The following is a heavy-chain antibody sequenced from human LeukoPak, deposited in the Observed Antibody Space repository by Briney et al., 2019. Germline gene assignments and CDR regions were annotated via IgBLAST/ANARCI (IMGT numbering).Heavy chain of an antibody. V-gene: IGHV3-7*01. J-gene: IGHJ4*02. Sequence: GGSLRLSCAASGFTFSSYWMSWVRQAPGKGLEWVANIKQDGSEKYYVDSVKGRFTISRDNAKNSLYLQMNSLRAEDTAVYYCAGDQKATPHYFDYWGQGTLVTVSS. CDR1: GFTFSSYW. CDR3: AGDQKATPHYFDY. D-gene: IGHD2-15*01. CDR2: IKQDGSEK.